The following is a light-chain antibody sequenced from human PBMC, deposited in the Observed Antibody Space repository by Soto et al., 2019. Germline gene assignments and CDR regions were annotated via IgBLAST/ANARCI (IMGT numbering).Light chain of an antibody. CDR1: SSDVGLYDY. J-gene: IGLJ1*01. CDR3: SSYTSDRAYV. CDR2: ADS. Sequence: SVLPQPASWSGSHEQSITISCTGTSSDVGLYDYVSWYQQHPGKAPQVMVYADSNRPSVLYNSLSASKSGNTAALVSSVLQAEHEADYYCSSYTSDRAYVFASGTEAT. V-gene: IGLV2-14*01.